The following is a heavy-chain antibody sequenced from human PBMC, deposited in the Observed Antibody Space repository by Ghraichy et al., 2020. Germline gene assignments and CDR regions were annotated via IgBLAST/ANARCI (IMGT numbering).Heavy chain of an antibody. V-gene: IGHV3-23*01. D-gene: IGHD5-12*01. J-gene: IGHJ4*02. CDR3: AKARGYSGYDHFDY. CDR2: IRGSGGST. Sequence: GGSLRLSCAASGFTFSSYAMSWVRQAPGKGLEWVSVIRGSGGSTYYADSVKGRFTISRDNSKNTLYLQMNSLRGEDTAVYFCAKARGYSGYDHFDYWGQGTLVTVSS. CDR1: GFTFSSYA.